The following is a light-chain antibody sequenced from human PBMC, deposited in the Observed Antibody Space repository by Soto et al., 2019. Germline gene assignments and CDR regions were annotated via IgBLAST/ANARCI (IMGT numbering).Light chain of an antibody. Sequence: EIVLTQSPATLSLSPWERATLSCRASQSVSSSYLAWYQQKPGQAPRLLIYGASSRATGIPDRFSGSGSGTDFTLTISRLEPEDFAVYYCQQYGSSPPPFGRGTKVDIK. V-gene: IGKV3-20*01. CDR2: GAS. CDR1: QSVSSSY. J-gene: IGKJ1*01. CDR3: QQYGSSPPP.